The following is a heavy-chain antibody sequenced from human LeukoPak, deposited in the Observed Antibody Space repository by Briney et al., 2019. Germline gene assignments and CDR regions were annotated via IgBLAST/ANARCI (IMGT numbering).Heavy chain of an antibody. CDR3: ARSPDILTGENFDY. CDR1: GYTFTGYY. CDR2: INPKSGGT. J-gene: IGHJ4*02. D-gene: IGHD3-9*01. Sequence: ASVKVSCKASGYTFTGYYLHWVRQAPGQGLEWMGWINPKSGGTNEAQKFHDRVTMTRDTSIRTAYMEVSRLRSDDTAVYYCARSPDILTGENFDYWGQGTLVTVSS. V-gene: IGHV1-2*02.